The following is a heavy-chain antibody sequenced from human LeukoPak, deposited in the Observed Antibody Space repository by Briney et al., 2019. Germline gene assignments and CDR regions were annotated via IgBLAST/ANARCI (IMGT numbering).Heavy chain of an antibody. CDR3: ARGHSIQQWLPGGY. D-gene: IGHD6-19*01. J-gene: IGHJ4*02. V-gene: IGHV3-21*01. CDR2: ISSSSSYI. Sequence: GRSLRLSCAASGFTFSSYAMHWVRQAPGKGLEWVSSISSSSSYIYYADSVKGRFTISRDNAKNSLYLQMNSLRAEDTAVHYCARGHSIQQWLPGGYWGQGTLVTVSS. CDR1: GFTFSSYA.